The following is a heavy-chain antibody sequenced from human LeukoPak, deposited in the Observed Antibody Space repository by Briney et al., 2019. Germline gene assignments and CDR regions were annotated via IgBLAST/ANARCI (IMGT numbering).Heavy chain of an antibody. J-gene: IGHJ4*02. CDR3: AIGITMVRGLVFDY. Sequence: PGGSLRLSCAASGFTVSSNYMSWVRQAPGKGLEWVSVIYSGGSTYYADSVKGRFTNSRDNSKNTLYLQMNSLRAEDTAVYYCAIGITMVRGLVFDYWGQGTLVTVSS. CDR2: IYSGGST. CDR1: GFTVSSNY. D-gene: IGHD3-10*01. V-gene: IGHV3-53*01.